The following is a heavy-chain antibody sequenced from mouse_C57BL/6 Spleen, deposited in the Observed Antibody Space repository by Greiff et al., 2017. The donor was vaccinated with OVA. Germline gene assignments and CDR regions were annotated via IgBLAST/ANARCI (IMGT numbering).Heavy chain of an antibody. Sequence: QVQLQQPGAELVKPGDSVKLSCKASGYTFTSYWMQWVKQRPGQGLEWIGGIDPSDSSTNYNQKFKGKATLTVDTSSSTAYMQLSSLTSEDSAVYYCERAGRSPSYDMDYWGQGTSVTVSS. CDR1: GYTFTSYW. J-gene: IGHJ4*01. CDR3: ERAGRSPSYDMDY. D-gene: IGHD1-1*01. CDR2: IDPSDSST. V-gene: IGHV1-50*01.